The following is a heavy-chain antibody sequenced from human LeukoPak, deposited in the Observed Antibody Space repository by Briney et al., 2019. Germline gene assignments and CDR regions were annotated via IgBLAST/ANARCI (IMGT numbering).Heavy chain of an antibody. CDR1: GGSISSYY. CDR2: IYYSGST. J-gene: IGHJ5*02. V-gene: IGHV4-59*08. Sequence: SETLSLTCTVSGGSISSYYWSWIRQPPGKGLERIGYIYYSGSTNYNPSLKSRVTISVDTSKNQFSLKLSSVTAADTAVYYCARYLGYCSGGSCYGWFDPWGQGTLVTVSS. D-gene: IGHD2-15*01. CDR3: ARYLGYCSGGSCYGWFDP.